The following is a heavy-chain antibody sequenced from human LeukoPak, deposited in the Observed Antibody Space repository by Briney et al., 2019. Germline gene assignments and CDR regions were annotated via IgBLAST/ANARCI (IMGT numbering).Heavy chain of an antibody. J-gene: IGHJ4*02. CDR1: GFTFGDYA. Sequence: PGGSLKLSCTASGFTFGDYAMSWFRQAPGKGLAWVGFIRSKAYGGTTEYAASVKGRFTISSDDSKSIAYLQMNSLKTEDSAVYYCTRGVYYYRSGSPDYWGQGTLVTVSS. CDR2: IRSKAYGGTT. CDR3: TRGVYYYRSGSPDY. D-gene: IGHD3-22*01. V-gene: IGHV3-49*03.